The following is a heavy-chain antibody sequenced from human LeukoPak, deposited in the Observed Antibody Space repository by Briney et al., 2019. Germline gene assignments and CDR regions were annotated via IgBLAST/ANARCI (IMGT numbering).Heavy chain of an antibody. Sequence: SETLSLTCTISDGSISSSSYYWGWIRQPPGKVLEWIGNFYYSGSTHYNPSLRSRVTISGDTSKNQFSLKLSSVTAADTAVYYCARAGLGIATKFDPWGQGTLVTVSS. D-gene: IGHD6-13*01. CDR2: FYYSGST. V-gene: IGHV4-39*01. CDR1: DGSISSSSYY. J-gene: IGHJ5*02. CDR3: ARAGLGIATKFDP.